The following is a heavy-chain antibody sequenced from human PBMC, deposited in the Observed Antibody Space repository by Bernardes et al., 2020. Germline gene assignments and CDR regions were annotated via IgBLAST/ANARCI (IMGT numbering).Heavy chain of an antibody. J-gene: IGHJ4*02. CDR2: INHSGST. Sequence: LSLTCAVYGGSFSGYYWSWIRQPPGKGLEWIGEINHSGSTNYNPSLKSRVTISVDTSKNQFSLKLSSVTAADTAVYYCARADYYYDSSGYPGIFDYWGQGTLVTVSS. D-gene: IGHD3-22*01. CDR1: GGSFSGYY. V-gene: IGHV4-34*01. CDR3: ARADYYYDSSGYPGIFDY.